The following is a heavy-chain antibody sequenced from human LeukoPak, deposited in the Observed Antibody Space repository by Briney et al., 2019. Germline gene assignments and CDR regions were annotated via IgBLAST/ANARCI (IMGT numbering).Heavy chain of an antibody. Sequence: PSQTLSLTCAVSGGSISSGGYSWSWIRQPPGKGLEWIGYIYYSGSTNYNPSLKSRVTISVDTSKNQFSLKLSSVTAADTAVYYCARGVSVGSYGMDVWGQGTTVTVSS. J-gene: IGHJ6*02. V-gene: IGHV4-61*08. CDR3: ARGVSVGSYGMDV. CDR2: IYYSGST. D-gene: IGHD5/OR15-5a*01. CDR1: GGSISSGGYS.